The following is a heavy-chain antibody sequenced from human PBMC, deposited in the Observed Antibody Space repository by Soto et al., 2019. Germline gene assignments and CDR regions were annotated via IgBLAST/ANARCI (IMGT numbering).Heavy chain of an antibody. Sequence: QVQLEQSGAEVKKPGSSVKVSCRASGGTFASLSINWVRQAPGQGLEWMGRIIPAVGAGHYPQKFQGRVTIPADESTRTAYMEVRSLRFDDTAVYYCARMVQSSWFDSWGQGTLVTVSS. D-gene: IGHD2-8*01. CDR3: ARMVQSSWFDS. CDR2: IIPAVGAG. J-gene: IGHJ5*01. V-gene: IGHV1-69*08. CDR1: GGTFASLS.